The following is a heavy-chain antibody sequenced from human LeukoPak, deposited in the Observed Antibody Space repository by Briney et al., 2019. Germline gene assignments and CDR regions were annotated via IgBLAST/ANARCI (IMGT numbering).Heavy chain of an antibody. CDR3: ARSGYFRIWVYGMDV. Sequence: SQTLSLTCTVSGGSISSGGYSWSWIRQHPGKGLEWIGDIYYSGSTYYNPSLKSRVTISVDTSKNQFSLKLSSVTAADTAVYYCARSGYFRIWVYGMDVWGQGTTVTVSS. CDR2: IYYSGST. V-gene: IGHV4-31*03. CDR1: GGSISSGGYS. J-gene: IGHJ6*02. D-gene: IGHD3-3*01.